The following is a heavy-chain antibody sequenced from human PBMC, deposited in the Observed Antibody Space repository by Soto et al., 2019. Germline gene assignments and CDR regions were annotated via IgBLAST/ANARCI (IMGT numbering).Heavy chain of an antibody. Sequence: SETLSLTCTVSGGSISSTTYYWGWIRQPPGKGLEWIGTIYYSGSTYYNSSLKSRVIISVDTSKNKFSLKLNSVTAADTAVYYCARISFYYYYMDVWGKGTTVTVSS. CDR1: GGSISSTTYY. CDR2: IYYSGST. V-gene: IGHV4-39*01. CDR3: ARISFYYYYMDV. J-gene: IGHJ6*03.